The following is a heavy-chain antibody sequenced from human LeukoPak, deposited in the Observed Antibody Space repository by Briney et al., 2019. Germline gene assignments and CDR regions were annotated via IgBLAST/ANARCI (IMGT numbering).Heavy chain of an antibody. CDR1: GGSISSSNW. CDR2: IYHSGST. D-gene: IGHD5-12*01. J-gene: IGHJ4*02. V-gene: IGHV4-4*02. Sequence: SETLSLTCAVSGGSISSSNWWSWVRQPPGKGLEWIGEIYHSGSTNYNPSLKSRVTISVDKSKNQFSLKLSSVTAADTAVYYCARDKGGYDSKLWDYWGQGTLVNVSS. CDR3: ARDKGGYDSKLWDY.